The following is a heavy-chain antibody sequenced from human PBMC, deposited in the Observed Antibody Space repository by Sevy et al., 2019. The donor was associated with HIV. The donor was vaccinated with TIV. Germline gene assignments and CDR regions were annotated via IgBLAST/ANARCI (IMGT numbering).Heavy chain of an antibody. J-gene: IGHJ4*02. CDR3: ARAVDYDDSDGLYY. Sequence: GGSLRLSCAASGFTFSDYDMNWVRQAPGKGLEWVSFICSRSSYIYYADSLKGRVTISRDNAYNSLFLQMHSLRAEDTAVYYCARAVDYDDSDGLYYWGQGALVTVSS. V-gene: IGHV3-21*05. CDR2: ICSRSSYI. D-gene: IGHD3-22*01. CDR1: GFTFSDYD.